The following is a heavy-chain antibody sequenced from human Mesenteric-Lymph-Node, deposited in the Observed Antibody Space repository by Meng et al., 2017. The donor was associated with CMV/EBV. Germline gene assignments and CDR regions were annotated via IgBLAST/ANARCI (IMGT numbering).Heavy chain of an antibody. Sequence: VSVKVSCKTSGYTFIGYYIHWVRQAPGQGLEWMGWINPNSGGTNYAQKFQGRVTMTRDTSISTAFMELSGLRSDDTALYYCARPFRGYYYYGMDVWGQGTTVTVSS. CDR2: INPNSGGT. V-gene: IGHV1-2*02. J-gene: IGHJ6*02. CDR3: ARPFRGYYYYGMDV. CDR1: GYTFIGYY. D-gene: IGHD3-16*01.